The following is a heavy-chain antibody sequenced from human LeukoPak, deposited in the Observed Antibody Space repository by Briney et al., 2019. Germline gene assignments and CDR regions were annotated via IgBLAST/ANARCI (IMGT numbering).Heavy chain of an antibody. CDR1: GGTFSSYA. Sequence: ASVKVSCKASGGTFSSYAISWVRQAPGQGLEWMGGIIPIFGTANYAQKFQGRVTITADESTSTAYMELSSLRSEDTAVYYCASVVVPAARGYRFDPWGQGTLVTVSS. J-gene: IGHJ5*02. D-gene: IGHD2-2*01. CDR2: IIPIFGTA. V-gene: IGHV1-69*13. CDR3: ASVVVPAARGYRFDP.